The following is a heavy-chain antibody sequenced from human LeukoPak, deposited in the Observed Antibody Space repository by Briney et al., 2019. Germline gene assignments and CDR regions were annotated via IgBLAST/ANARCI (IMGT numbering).Heavy chain of an antibody. CDR2: ISYDGSNK. D-gene: IGHD6-6*01. Sequence: TGVSLRLSCAASGFTFSSYAMHWVRQAPGKGLEWVAVISYDGSNKYHADSVKGRFTISRDNSKNTLYLQMNSLRAEDTAVYYCAREGSSSSIWYYYYGMDVWGQGTTVTVSS. CDR3: AREGSSSSIWYYYYGMDV. J-gene: IGHJ6*02. CDR1: GFTFSSYA. V-gene: IGHV3-30-3*01.